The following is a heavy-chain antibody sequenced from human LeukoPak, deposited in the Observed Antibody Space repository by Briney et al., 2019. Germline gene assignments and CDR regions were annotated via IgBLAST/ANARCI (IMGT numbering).Heavy chain of an antibody. V-gene: IGHV3-30*02. Sequence: PGGSLRLSCTTSGFTFSNYAMHWVRQAPGRGLEWVAFIHYDGSNIRYANSVKGRFTISRDTSKNTLFLQMNSLRAEDTAMYYCARQDCSNGVCYDDYWGQGTLVTVPS. CDR2: IHYDGSNI. CDR3: ARQDCSNGVCYDDY. CDR1: GFTFSNYA. D-gene: IGHD2-8*01. J-gene: IGHJ4*02.